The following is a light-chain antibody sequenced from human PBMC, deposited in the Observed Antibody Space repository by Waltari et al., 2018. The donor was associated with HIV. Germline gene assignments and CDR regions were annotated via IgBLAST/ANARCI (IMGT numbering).Light chain of an antibody. CDR3: QSYDSTLSGSEWV. V-gene: IGLV1-40*01. J-gene: IGLJ3*02. CDR2: RNT. Sequence: QSVLTQPPSVSGAPGPRVTISCTGSSSNIGAGYDVHWYQQRPGTAPKLLIYRNTRRTERVHDRFSGFKDDHSAFLAISGLQSEDEADYYCQSYDSTLSGSEWVFGGGTKLTVL. CDR1: SSNIGAGYD.